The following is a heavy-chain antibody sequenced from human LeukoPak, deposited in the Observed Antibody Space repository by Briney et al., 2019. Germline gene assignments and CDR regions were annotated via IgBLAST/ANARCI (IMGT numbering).Heavy chain of an antibody. Sequence: SVKVSCKASGYTFSSYYMHWVRQAPGQGLEWMGGIIPIFGTANYAQKFQGRVTITTDESTSTAYMELSSLRSEDTAVYYCASGWGLNGDGYTGQLDYWGQGTLVTVSS. CDR3: ASGWGLNGDGYTGQLDY. CDR1: GYTFSSYY. V-gene: IGHV1-69*05. J-gene: IGHJ4*02. D-gene: IGHD5-24*01. CDR2: IIPIFGTA.